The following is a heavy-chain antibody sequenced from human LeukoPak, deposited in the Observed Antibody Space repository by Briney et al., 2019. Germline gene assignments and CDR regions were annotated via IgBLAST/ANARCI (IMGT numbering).Heavy chain of an antibody. CDR3: AKDFSLYSSGWYWVDYYYYYGMDV. Sequence: PGGSLRLSCAASGFTFSSYAMSWVRQAPGKGLEWVSAISGSGGSTYYADSVKGRFTISRDNSKNTLYLQMNSLRAEDTAVYYCAKDFSLYSSGWYWVDYYYYYGMDVWGQGTTVTVSS. CDR2: ISGSGGST. D-gene: IGHD6-19*01. J-gene: IGHJ6*02. V-gene: IGHV3-23*01. CDR1: GFTFSSYA.